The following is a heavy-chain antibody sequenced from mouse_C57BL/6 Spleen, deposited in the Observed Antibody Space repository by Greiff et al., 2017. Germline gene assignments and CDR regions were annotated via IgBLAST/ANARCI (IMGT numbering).Heavy chain of an antibody. CDR1: GFSLTSYG. D-gene: IGHD2-3*01. V-gene: IGHV2-2*01. J-gene: IGHJ2*01. CDR3: AREGDGYSYYFDY. Sequence: VQLQQSGPGLVQPSQSLSITCTVSGFSLTSYGVHWVRQSPGKGLEWLGVIWSGGSTDYNAAFISRLSISKDNSKSQVFFKMNSLQADDTAIYYCAREGDGYSYYFDYWGQGTTLTVSS. CDR2: IWSGGST.